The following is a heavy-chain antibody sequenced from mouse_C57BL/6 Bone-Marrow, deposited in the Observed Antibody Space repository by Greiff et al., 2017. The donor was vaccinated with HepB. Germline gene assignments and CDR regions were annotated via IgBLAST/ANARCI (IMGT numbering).Heavy chain of an antibody. CDR2: IRSKSNNYAT. D-gene: IGHD4-1*01. Sequence: EVKVEESGGGLVQPKGSLKLSCAASGFSFNTYAMNWVRQAPGKGLEWVARIRSKSNNYATYYADSVKDRFTISRDDSESMLYLQMNNLKTEDTAMYYCVRHPNWFYAMDYWGQGTSVTVSS. V-gene: IGHV10-1*01. CDR3: VRHPNWFYAMDY. CDR1: GFSFNTYA. J-gene: IGHJ4*01.